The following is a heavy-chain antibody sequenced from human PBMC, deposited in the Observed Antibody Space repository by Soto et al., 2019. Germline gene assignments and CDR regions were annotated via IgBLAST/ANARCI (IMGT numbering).Heavy chain of an antibody. J-gene: IGHJ4*02. CDR1: GFSLSTSGVG. CDR3: AHRYCSGGSCYLVY. D-gene: IGHD2-15*01. Sequence: QITLKESGPPLVKPTQTLTLTCTFSGFSLSTSGVGVGWIRQPPGKALEWLALIYWDDDKRYSPSLKSRLTITKDTSKNQVVLTMTNMDPVDTATYYCAHRYCSGGSCYLVYWGQGTLVTVSS. V-gene: IGHV2-5*02. CDR2: IYWDDDK.